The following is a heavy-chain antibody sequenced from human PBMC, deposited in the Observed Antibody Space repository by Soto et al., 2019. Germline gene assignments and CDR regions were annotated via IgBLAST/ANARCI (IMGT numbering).Heavy chain of an antibody. J-gene: IGHJ4*02. Sequence: GGSLRLSCAASGFTFSSYGMTWVRQAPGKGLEWVSFSSATGSGRYYADSVKGRFTISRDNSKNTLYLQMSSLRADDTAVYYCAKDRRAGGNYGFYSDFWGQGALVTVSS. CDR2: SSATGSGR. CDR1: GFTFSSYG. D-gene: IGHD1-7*01. CDR3: AKDRRAGGNYGFYSDF. V-gene: IGHV3-23*01.